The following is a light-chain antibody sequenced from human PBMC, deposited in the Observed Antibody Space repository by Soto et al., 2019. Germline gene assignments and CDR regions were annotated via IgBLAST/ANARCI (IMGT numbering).Light chain of an antibody. CDR1: QSVGSD. CDR3: QQHDAWPAT. Sequence: VMTQSPDTLSVSPGERVTLSCRASQSVGSDLAWYRQKPGQAPRLLIYGASTRAIGIPARFSGSGSGTDFTLTISSLQAEDSAVYYCQQHDAWPATFGQGTKVDIK. CDR2: GAS. V-gene: IGKV3-15*01. J-gene: IGKJ1*01.